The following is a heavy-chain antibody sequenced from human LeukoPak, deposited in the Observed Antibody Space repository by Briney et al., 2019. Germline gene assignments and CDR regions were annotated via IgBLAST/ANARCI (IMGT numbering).Heavy chain of an antibody. V-gene: IGHV3-21*01. CDR2: ISSSSSYI. Sequence: GGSLRLSCAASGFTFSSYSMNWVRQAPGKGLEWVSSISSSSSYIYYADSVKGRFTISRDNAKGSLYLQMNSLRAEDTAVYYCARGARYSYGDYWGQGTLVTVSS. J-gene: IGHJ4*02. CDR1: GFTFSSYS. D-gene: IGHD5-18*01. CDR3: ARGARYSYGDY.